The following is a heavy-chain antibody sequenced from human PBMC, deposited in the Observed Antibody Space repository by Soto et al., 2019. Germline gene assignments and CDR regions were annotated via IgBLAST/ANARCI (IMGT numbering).Heavy chain of an antibody. D-gene: IGHD6-6*01. V-gene: IGHV5-10-1*01. CDR1: GYSFTSYW. J-gene: IGHJ6*02. Sequence: PXESLKISCKGSGYSFTSYWISWVRQMPGKGLEWMGRIDPSDSYTNYSPSFQGHVTISADKSISTAYLQWSSLKASDTAMYYCARLSIAARRYYYGMDVWGQGTTVTVSS. CDR2: IDPSDSYT. CDR3: ARLSIAARRYYYGMDV.